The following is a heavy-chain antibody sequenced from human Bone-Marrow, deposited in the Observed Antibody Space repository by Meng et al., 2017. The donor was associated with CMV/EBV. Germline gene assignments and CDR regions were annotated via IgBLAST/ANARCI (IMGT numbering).Heavy chain of an antibody. D-gene: IGHD3-22*01. CDR1: GYTFTSYG. CDR2: MNPYSGDT. Sequence: ASVKVSCKASGYTFTSYGISWVRQATGQGLEWMGWMNPYSGDTDYAQKFHGRVTLTRDTSISAAFMELSSLESDDTAVYYCARGIIGSSYYGSSGYYHFHYWGQGTPVTVSS. CDR3: ARGIIGSSYYGSSGYYHFHY. V-gene: IGHV1-8*02. J-gene: IGHJ4*02.